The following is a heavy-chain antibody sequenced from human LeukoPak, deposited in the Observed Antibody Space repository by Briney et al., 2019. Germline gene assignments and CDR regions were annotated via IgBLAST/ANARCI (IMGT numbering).Heavy chain of an antibody. D-gene: IGHD3-9*01. J-gene: IGHJ4*02. Sequence: GGSLRLSCAASGFTFSSYIMNWVRQAPGKGREWVSYISSSSSNKYYADSAKGRFTISRDNAKNSLYLQMNSLRDEDTAVYYCAREVTDILTGYYDYWGQGTPVTVSS. CDR1: GFTFSSYI. V-gene: IGHV3-48*02. CDR2: ISSSSSNK. CDR3: AREVTDILTGYYDY.